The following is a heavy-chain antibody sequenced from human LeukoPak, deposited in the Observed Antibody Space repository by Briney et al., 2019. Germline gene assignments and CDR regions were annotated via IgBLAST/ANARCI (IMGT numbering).Heavy chain of an antibody. J-gene: IGHJ4*02. CDR3: AKGRGGSGYNYFDY. CDR2: ISGSGGST. Sequence: TGGSLRLSCAASGFTFSSYAVSWVRQAPGKGLEWVSAISGSGGSTYYADSVKGRFTISRDNSKNTLYLQMNSLRAEDTAVYYCAKGRGGSGYNYFDYWGQGTLVTVSS. V-gene: IGHV3-23*01. CDR1: GFTFSSYA. D-gene: IGHD3-22*01.